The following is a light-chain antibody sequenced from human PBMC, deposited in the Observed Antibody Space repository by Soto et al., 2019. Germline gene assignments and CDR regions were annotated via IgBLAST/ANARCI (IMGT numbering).Light chain of an antibody. J-gene: IGKJ5*01. CDR1: QSISSY. V-gene: IGKV1-39*01. CDR3: QQSYSSPPT. CDR2: TAS. Sequence: DVKMTQSPSSLSASVGDRLTITCRANQSISSYLNWYQQRPGKAPKLLIYTASSLQSGVPSRFSGSGSGTDFTLTISSLQPEDFVTYYCQQSYSSPPTFGQGARLEIK.